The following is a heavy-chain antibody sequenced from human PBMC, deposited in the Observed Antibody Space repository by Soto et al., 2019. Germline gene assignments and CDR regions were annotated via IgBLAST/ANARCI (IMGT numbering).Heavy chain of an antibody. CDR1: GGSFSGYY. J-gene: IGHJ5*02. CDR2: INHSGST. D-gene: IGHD6-13*01. CDR3: AIARRGAAARDWFDP. Sequence: SETLSLTCAVYGGSFSGYYWSWIRQPPGKGLEWIGEINHSGSTNYNPSLKSRVTISVDTSKNQFSLKLSSVTAADTAVYYCAIARRGAAARDWFDPWGQGTLVTVSS. V-gene: IGHV4-34*01.